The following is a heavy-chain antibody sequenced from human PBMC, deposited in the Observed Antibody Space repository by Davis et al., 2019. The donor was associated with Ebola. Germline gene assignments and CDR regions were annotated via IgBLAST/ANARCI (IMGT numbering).Heavy chain of an antibody. CDR3: ARGSLPY. CDR1: GFTFNNFW. CDR2: INQEGNEK. V-gene: IGHV3-7*01. J-gene: IGHJ4*02. D-gene: IGHD3-16*01. Sequence: PGGSLRLSCEASGFTFNNFWMSWVRQSPGKGLEWVANINQEGNEKYYVDSMKGRFTITRDNAKNSLSLQMISLRVEDSAIYYCARGSLPYWGPGTLVTVSS.